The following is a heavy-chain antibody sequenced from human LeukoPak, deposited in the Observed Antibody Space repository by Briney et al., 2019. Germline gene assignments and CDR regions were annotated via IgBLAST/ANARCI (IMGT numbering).Heavy chain of an antibody. D-gene: IGHD2-2*01. CDR2: ISNSGSTI. CDR3: ANLIVVVPAADFDY. Sequence: GGSLRLSCAASGFTFSDYYMSWIRQAPGKGLEWVSYISNSGSTIYYADSVKGRFTISRDNAKNSLYLQMNSLRAEDTAVYYCANLIVVVPAADFDYWGQGTLVTVSS. CDR1: GFTFSDYY. V-gene: IGHV3-11*01. J-gene: IGHJ4*02.